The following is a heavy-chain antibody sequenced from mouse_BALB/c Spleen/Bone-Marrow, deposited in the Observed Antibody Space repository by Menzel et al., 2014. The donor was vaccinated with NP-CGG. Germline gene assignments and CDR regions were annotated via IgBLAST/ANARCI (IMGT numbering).Heavy chain of an antibody. CDR3: ARRGYYGTFLFAY. J-gene: IGHJ3*01. CDR1: GYSIXSDSA. Sequence: EVKLQESGPGLVKPSQSLSLTCTVTGYSIXSDSAWNWIRQFPGNKLEWMAYISYSGSTTYNPSLKSRISITRDTSKNQFFLQLNSVTTEDTATYYCARRGYYGTFLFAYWGQGTLVTVSA. CDR2: ISYSGST. V-gene: IGHV3-2*02. D-gene: IGHD2-1*01.